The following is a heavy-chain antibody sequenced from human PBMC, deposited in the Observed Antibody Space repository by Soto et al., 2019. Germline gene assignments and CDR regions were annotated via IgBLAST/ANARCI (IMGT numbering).Heavy chain of an antibody. Sequence: VQLVQSGAEVKKPGSSVKVSCKASRVTFSSYAISWVRQAPGQGLEWMGGNIPIYGTANHAQNFQGRVTITADESASPDCMEGCRPRSEATAVYYCSRAGFRAAGNSFERWGKRSLVAVSS. CDR1: RVTFSSYA. J-gene: IGHJ5*02. D-gene: IGHD6-13*01. CDR2: NIPIYGTA. V-gene: IGHV1-69*01. CDR3: SRAGFRAAGNSFER.